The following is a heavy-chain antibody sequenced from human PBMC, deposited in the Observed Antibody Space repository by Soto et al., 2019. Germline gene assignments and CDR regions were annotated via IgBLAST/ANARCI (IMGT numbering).Heavy chain of an antibody. CDR3: ACSRDSLFVY. D-gene: IGHD2-15*01. CDR2: TYYRSKWSF. V-gene: IGHV6-1*01. Sequence: SQTLSLTCAISGDSVPSKRVVWNWIRQSPSRGLEWLGRTYYRSKWSFDYAVSVKSRIIINPDTSKNQFSLQLNSVISEDTAVYYCACSRDSLFVYWGQGTVVTVSS. J-gene: IGHJ4*02. CDR1: GDSVPSKRVV.